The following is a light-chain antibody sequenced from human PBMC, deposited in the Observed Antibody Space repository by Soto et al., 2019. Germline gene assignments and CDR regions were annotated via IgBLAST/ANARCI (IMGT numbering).Light chain of an antibody. CDR1: SSDVGGYNF. CDR2: DVS. V-gene: IGLV2-14*03. CDR3: SSHTTTSTVYV. Sequence: QSALTQPASVSGSPGQSITISCTGTSSDVGGYNFVTWYQQHPGKAPKLTIYDVSNRPSGVSNGFSGSKSGNTASLTISGLQAEDEADYYCSSHTTTSTVYVFGTGTKVTVL. J-gene: IGLJ1*01.